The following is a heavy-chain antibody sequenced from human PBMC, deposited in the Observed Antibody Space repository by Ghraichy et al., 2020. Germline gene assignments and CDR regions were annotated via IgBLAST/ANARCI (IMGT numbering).Heavy chain of an antibody. CDR2: IDWDDDK. D-gene: IGHD6-6*01. J-gene: IGHJ6*03. V-gene: IGHV2-70*11. CDR1: GFSLSTSGMC. CDR3: ARIAARPGYYYYYMDV. Sequence: SGPTLVKPTQTLTLTCTFSGFSLSTSGMCVSWIRQPPGKALEWLARIDWDDDKYYSTSLKTRLTISKDTSKNQVVLTMTNMDPVDTATYYCARIAARPGYYYYYMDVWGKGTTVTVSS.